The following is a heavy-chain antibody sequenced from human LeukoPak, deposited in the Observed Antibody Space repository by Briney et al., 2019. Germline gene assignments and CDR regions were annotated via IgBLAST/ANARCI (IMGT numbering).Heavy chain of an antibody. CDR1: GFTFSSYE. CDR3: AKDGTSYYYIYY. CDR2: ISSSGSTI. V-gene: IGHV3-48*03. D-gene: IGHD2/OR15-2a*01. Sequence: GGSLRLSCAASGFTFSSYEMNWVRQAPGEGLEWVSYISSSGSTIYYADSVKGRFTISRDNAKNSLYLQMNSLRGDDTAVYYCAKDGTSYYYIYYWGQGTLVTVSS. J-gene: IGHJ4*02.